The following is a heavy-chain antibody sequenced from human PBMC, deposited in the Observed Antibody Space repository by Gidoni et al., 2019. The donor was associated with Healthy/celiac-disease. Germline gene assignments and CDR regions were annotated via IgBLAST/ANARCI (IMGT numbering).Heavy chain of an antibody. CDR3: ARAVVVVVAATPGWFDP. Sequence: QVQLQESGPGLVKPSQTLSLTCTVSGGSISRGGYYWSWIRQHPGKGLEWIGYIYDSGSTYYNPSLKSRVTISVDTSKNQFSLKLSSVTAADTAVYYCARAVVVVVAATPGWFDPWGQGTLVTVSS. J-gene: IGHJ5*02. D-gene: IGHD2-15*01. CDR2: IYDSGST. V-gene: IGHV4-31*03. CDR1: GGSISRGGYY.